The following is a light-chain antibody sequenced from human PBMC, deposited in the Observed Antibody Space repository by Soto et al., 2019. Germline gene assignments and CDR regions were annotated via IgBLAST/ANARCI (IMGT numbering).Light chain of an antibody. CDR3: QQSYSTPPT. CDR2: TAS. Sequence: DFKMTQSPSSLSASVGDRDTITCRASQNISNYLNWYQQKSGPDPQLLIHTASALNSGVPSRFSGRGSGPDFTLTISSVQPDDFAVYFCQQSYSTPPTFGRGTTVEIK. V-gene: IGKV1-39*01. J-gene: IGKJ4*01. CDR1: QNISNY.